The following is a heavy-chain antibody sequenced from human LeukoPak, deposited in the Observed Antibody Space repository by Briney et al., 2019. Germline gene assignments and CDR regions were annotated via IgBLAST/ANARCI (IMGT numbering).Heavy chain of an antibody. Sequence: SETLSLTCTVSGGSISSYYWSWIRQPPGKGLEWIGYIYYSGSTNYNPSLKSRVTISVDTSKNQFSLKLSSVTAADTAVYYCARESRDPYDSSGKKDYFDYWGQGTLVTVSS. V-gene: IGHV4-59*01. CDR1: GGSISSYY. CDR3: ARESRDPYDSSGKKDYFDY. D-gene: IGHD3-22*01. J-gene: IGHJ4*02. CDR2: IYYSGST.